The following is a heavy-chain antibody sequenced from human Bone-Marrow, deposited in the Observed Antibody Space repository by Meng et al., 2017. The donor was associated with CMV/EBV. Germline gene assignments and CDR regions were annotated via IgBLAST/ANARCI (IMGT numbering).Heavy chain of an antibody. CDR2: IGSSGGST. J-gene: IGHJ4*02. Sequence: GESLKISCAASGFTFSSYAMSWVRQAPGKGLEWVSTIGSSGGSTYYADCVKGRFTISRDNSKNTLYLQMNSLRAEDTAIYYCAKRGLRGWYYFDYWGQGTLVTVS. CDR1: GFTFSSYA. V-gene: IGHV3-23*01. D-gene: IGHD6-19*01. CDR3: AKRGLRGWYYFDY.